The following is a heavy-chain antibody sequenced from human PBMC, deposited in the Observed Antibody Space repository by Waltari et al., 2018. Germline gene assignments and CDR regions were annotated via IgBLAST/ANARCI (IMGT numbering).Heavy chain of an antibody. J-gene: IGHJ4*02. Sequence: QVQLVESGGSVVQPGGSLRLSWIASALTLRNPGIHWVRQAPGKGLEWVAFIRFDGSNTHYAESVRGRFTISRDNSKNTVYLQMNSLRDEDTGMYYCARGLTFEPPDYFWGQGSLVTVS. CDR1: ALTLRNPG. CDR2: IRFDGSNT. CDR3: ARGLTFEPPDYF. V-gene: IGHV3-30*02.